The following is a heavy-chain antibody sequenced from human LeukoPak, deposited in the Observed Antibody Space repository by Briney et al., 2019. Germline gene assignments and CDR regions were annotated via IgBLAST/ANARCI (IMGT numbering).Heavy chain of an antibody. V-gene: IGHV1-2*06. CDR3: ARGYYDSSGPPRFDP. CDR1: GYTFTGYY. D-gene: IGHD3-22*01. Sequence: ASVKVSCKASGYTFTGYYLHWVRQAPGHGLEWMGRINPNSGGTNYAQKFQDRVTMTRDTSISTAYMDLSRLRSDDTAVYYCARGYYDSSGPPRFDPWGQGTLVTVSS. J-gene: IGHJ5*02. CDR2: INPNSGGT.